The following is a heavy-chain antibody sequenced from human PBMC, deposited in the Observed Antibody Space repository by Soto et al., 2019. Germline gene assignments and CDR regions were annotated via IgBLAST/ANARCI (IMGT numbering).Heavy chain of an antibody. Sequence: GGSLRLSCAASGFTFRTYGMHWVRQAPGKGLEWVAVIWSDGSNTYYGDSVKGRFTISRDNSMNTLHLEMNSLRAEDTAVYYCARDPMNGGDYFHHYSGMDVWGRGTTVTVSS. D-gene: IGHD4-17*01. CDR2: IWSDGSNT. CDR1: GFTFRTYG. CDR3: ARDPMNGGDYFHHYSGMDV. J-gene: IGHJ6*02. V-gene: IGHV3-33*01.